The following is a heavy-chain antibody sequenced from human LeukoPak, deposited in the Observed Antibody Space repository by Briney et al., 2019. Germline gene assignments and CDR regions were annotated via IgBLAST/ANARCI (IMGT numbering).Heavy chain of an antibody. V-gene: IGHV3-48*04. D-gene: IGHD6-6*01. J-gene: IGHJ4*02. CDR3: AREWSSSSGRAFDY. Sequence: GGSLRLSCAASGFTFSSYSMNWVRQAPGKGLEWVSYISSSSSTIYYAESVKGRFTISRDNAKNSLCLQMNSLRAEDTAVYYCAREWSSSSGRAFDYWGQGTLVTVYS. CDR1: GFTFSSYS. CDR2: ISSSSSTI.